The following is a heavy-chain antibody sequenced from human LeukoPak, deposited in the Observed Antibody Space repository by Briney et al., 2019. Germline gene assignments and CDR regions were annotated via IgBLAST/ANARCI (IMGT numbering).Heavy chain of an antibody. CDR2: IKQDGSEK. Sequence: PGGSLRLSCAASGFTFSSYWMSWVRQAPGKGLEWVANIKQDGSEKYYVDSVKGRFTISRDNAKNSLYLQMNSLRAEDTAVYYCVRDPYSSGWPSYYYYGMDVWGQGTTVTVSS. CDR3: VRDPYSSGWPSYYYYGMDV. V-gene: IGHV3-7*01. J-gene: IGHJ6*02. D-gene: IGHD6-19*01. CDR1: GFTFSSYW.